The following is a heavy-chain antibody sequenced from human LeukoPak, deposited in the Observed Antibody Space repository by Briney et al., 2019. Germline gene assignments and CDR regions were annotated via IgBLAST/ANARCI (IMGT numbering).Heavy chain of an antibody. Sequence: PSQTLSLTCTVSGGSISSGGYYWSWIRQHPGKGLEWIGYIYDSKSTYYNPSLNSRTTISVDTTNNQFSLKLSSVTAADTAEYYCARGGVGACGRDYWGEGTLGTVSS. CDR3: ARGGVGACGRDY. CDR2: IYDSKST. D-gene: IGHD1-26*01. CDR1: GGSISSGGYY. J-gene: IGHJ4*02. V-gene: IGHV4-31*03.